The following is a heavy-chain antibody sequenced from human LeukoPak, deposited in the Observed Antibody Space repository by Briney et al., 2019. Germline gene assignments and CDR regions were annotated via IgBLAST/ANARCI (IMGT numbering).Heavy chain of an antibody. CDR2: IYYSGST. D-gene: IGHD3-10*01. V-gene: IGHV4-31*03. CDR3: ARVLGTMVRGVEYYFDY. Sequence: SETLSLTCTVSGGSISSGGYYWSWIRQHPGKGLEWIGYIYYSGSTYYNPSLKSRVTISVDTSKNQFSLKLSSVTAADTAVYYCARVLGTMVRGVEYYFDYWGQGTLVTVSS. J-gene: IGHJ4*02. CDR1: GGSISSGGYY.